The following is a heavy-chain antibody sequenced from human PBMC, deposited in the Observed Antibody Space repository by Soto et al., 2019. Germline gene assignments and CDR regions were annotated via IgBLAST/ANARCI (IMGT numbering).Heavy chain of an antibody. J-gene: IGHJ6*02. CDR3: ARDKTPKSDHYFYYGMDV. CDR1: GGSLRGYS. D-gene: IGHD3-9*01. Sequence: SETLFLTCTVSGGSLRGYSWSWIRQSPGKGLEWIGYVYSGGGTNYSPSFMGRVTSSVDTPDNQFSLKLNPVTAADTSDDYCARDKTPKSDHYFYYGMDVWSQGPRVTV. V-gene: IGHV4-59*01. CDR2: VYSGGGT.